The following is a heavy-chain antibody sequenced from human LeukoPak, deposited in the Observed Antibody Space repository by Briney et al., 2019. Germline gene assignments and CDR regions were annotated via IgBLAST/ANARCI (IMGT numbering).Heavy chain of an antibody. Sequence: QTGGSLRLSCAASGFTFSSYGMHWVRQAPGKGLEWVAVISYDGSNKYYADSVKGRFTISRDNSKNTLYLQMNSLRAEDTAVYYCAKDLNPFYMVASDYWGQGTLVTVSS. D-gene: IGHD5-12*01. CDR1: GFTFSSYG. V-gene: IGHV3-30*18. J-gene: IGHJ4*02. CDR2: ISYDGSNK. CDR3: AKDLNPFYMVASDY.